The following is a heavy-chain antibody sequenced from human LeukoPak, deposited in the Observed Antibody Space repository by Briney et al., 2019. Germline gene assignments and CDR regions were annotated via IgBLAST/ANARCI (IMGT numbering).Heavy chain of an antibody. CDR1: GGSIMTTNW. CDR3: TRESGAFSPFGF. CDR2: VHLNGAT. Sequence: SGTLSLTCAVSGGSIMTTNWWSWVRQPPGKGLEGIGEVHLNGATNYNPSLESRVSMSIDTSKNQMSLKLTSVTAADTAIYYCTRESGAFSPFGFWGQGTLVTVSS. V-gene: IGHV4-4*02. J-gene: IGHJ4*02. D-gene: IGHD1-26*01.